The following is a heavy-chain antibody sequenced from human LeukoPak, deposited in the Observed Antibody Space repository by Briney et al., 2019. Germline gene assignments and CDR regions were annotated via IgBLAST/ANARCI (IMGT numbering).Heavy chain of an antibody. D-gene: IGHD3-9*01. CDR2: ISAYNGNT. Sequence: GASVKVSCKASGYTFTSYGISWVRQAPGQGLELMGWISAYNGNTNYAQKLQGRVTMTTDTSTSTTYMELRSLRSDDTAVYCCARSPTTDILTGYSLYYYYMDVWGKGTTVTVSS. V-gene: IGHV1-18*01. J-gene: IGHJ6*03. CDR3: ARSPTTDILTGYSLYYYYMDV. CDR1: GYTFTSYG.